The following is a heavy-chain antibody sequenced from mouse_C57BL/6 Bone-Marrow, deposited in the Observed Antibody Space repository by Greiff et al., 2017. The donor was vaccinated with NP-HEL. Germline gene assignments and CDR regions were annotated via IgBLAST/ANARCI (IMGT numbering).Heavy chain of an antibody. Sequence: QVQLQQPGAELVMPGASVKLSCKASGYTFTSYWMHWVKQRPGQGLEWIGEIDPSDSYTNYNQKFKGKSTLTVDKSSSTAYMQLSSLTSEDSAVYYCARDRVTGTRWYFDVWGTGTTVTVSS. J-gene: IGHJ1*03. D-gene: IGHD4-1*01. CDR2: IDPSDSYT. V-gene: IGHV1-69*01. CDR1: GYTFTSYW. CDR3: ARDRVTGTRWYFDV.